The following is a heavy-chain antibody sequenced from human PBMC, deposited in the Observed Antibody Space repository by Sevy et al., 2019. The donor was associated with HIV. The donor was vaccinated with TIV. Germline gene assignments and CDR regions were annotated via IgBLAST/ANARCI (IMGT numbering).Heavy chain of an antibody. V-gene: IGHV3-11*01. CDR3: ARGGIAAAGTYYYYGMDV. CDR2: ISSSGSTI. Sequence: GGSLRLSCAASGFTFSDYYMSWIRQAPGKGLEWVSYISSSGSTIYYADSVKGRFTISRDNAKNSLYLQMNSLRAEDMAVYYCARGGIAAAGTYYYYGMDVWGQGTTVTVSS. D-gene: IGHD6-13*01. CDR1: GFTFSDYY. J-gene: IGHJ6*02.